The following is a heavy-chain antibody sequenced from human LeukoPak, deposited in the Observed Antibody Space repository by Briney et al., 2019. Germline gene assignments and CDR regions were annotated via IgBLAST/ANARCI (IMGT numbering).Heavy chain of an antibody. Sequence: PSETLSLTCNVSGGSISSGGYYWSWIRQHPGKVLEWIGYIYYSGSTYYNPSLKSRVTISVDTSKNQFSLKLSSVTAADTAIYYCARENPSGYYNRPIDYWGQGTLVTVSS. CDR3: ARENPSGYYNRPIDY. CDR1: GGSISSGGYY. J-gene: IGHJ4*02. CDR2: IYYSGST. D-gene: IGHD3-22*01. V-gene: IGHV4-31*03.